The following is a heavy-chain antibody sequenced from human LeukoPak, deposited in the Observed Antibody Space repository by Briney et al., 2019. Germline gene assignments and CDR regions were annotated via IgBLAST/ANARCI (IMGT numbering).Heavy chain of an antibody. V-gene: IGHV3-23*01. D-gene: IGHD3-3*01. Sequence: GGSLRLSCAASEVTFSSYAMSWVLHAPGNGLEWVSAISRSGGTTYYADSVKGRFTISRYHSMNTLYLQMNTLRAEDTAVDYYENEISILGVAIDLAYWGQGPLVTVSS. CDR2: ISRSGGTT. J-gene: IGHJ4*02. CDR1: EVTFSSYA. CDR3: ENEISILGVAIDLAY.